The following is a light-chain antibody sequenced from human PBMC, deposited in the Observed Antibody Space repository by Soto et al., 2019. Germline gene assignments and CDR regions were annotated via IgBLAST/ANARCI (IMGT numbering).Light chain of an antibody. Sequence: HMHTSSATVSASVRDRVTLTCRASQSISRWLAWYQQKPGKAPKVLIYDASSLESGVPSRFSGSGSGTEFTLTISSLQSEDFAVYYCQQYNKWPRTVGQGSKVDI. CDR2: DAS. J-gene: IGKJ1*01. CDR1: QSISRW. CDR3: QQYNKWPRT. V-gene: IGKV1-5*01.